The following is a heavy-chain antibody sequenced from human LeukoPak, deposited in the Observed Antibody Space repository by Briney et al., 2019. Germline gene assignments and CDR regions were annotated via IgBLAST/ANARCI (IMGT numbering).Heavy chain of an antibody. CDR2: IYYSGST. J-gene: IGHJ4*02. V-gene: IGHV4-59*01. CDR3: ARDRYGDYDY. D-gene: IGHD4-17*01. CDR1: GCSISSYY. Sequence: SETLSLTCTVSGCSISSYYWTWIRQPPGKGLEWVGSIYYSGSTNYNPSLKRRVTISVDPSKNHFSLKLSSVTAADTAVYYCARDRYGDYDYWGQGTLVTVSS.